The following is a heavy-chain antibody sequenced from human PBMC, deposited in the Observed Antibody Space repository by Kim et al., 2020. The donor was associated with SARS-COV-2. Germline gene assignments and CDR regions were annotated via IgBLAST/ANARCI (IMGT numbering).Heavy chain of an antibody. CDR3: ARDCYYDFWSGCFDAFDI. J-gene: IGHJ3*02. CDR1: GFTFSSYG. D-gene: IGHD3-3*01. Sequence: GGSLRLSCAASGFTFSSYGMHWVRQAPGKGLEWVAVIWYDGSNKYYADSVKGRFTISRDNSKNTLYLQMNSLRAEDTAVYYCARDCYYDFWSGCFDAFDIWGQGTMVTVSS. CDR2: IWYDGSNK. V-gene: IGHV3-33*01.